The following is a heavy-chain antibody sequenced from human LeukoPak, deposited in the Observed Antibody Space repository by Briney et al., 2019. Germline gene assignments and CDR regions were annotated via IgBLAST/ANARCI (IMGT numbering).Heavy chain of an antibody. CDR2: FDPEDGET. CDR1: GYTLTELS. V-gene: IGHV1-24*01. J-gene: IGHJ4*02. CDR3: ATYSMIVVVISGLGHFDY. Sequence: ASVKVSCKVSGYTLTELSMHWVRQAPGKGLEWMGGFDPEDGETIYAQKFQGRVTMTEDTSTDTAYMELSSLRSEDTAVYYCATYSMIVVVISGLGHFDYWGQGTLVTVSS. D-gene: IGHD3-22*01.